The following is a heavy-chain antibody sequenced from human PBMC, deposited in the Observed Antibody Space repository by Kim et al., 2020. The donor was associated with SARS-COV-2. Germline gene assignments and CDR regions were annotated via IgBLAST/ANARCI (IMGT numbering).Heavy chain of an antibody. Sequence: GGSLRLSCAASGFTFSSYGMHWVRQAPGKGLEWVAVISYDGSNKYYADSVKGRFTISRDNSKNTLYLQMNSLRAEDTAVYYCAKGQWLVLVGYFDYWGQG. CDR3: AKGQWLVLVGYFDY. D-gene: IGHD6-19*01. CDR1: GFTFSSYG. V-gene: IGHV3-30*18. CDR2: ISYDGSNK. J-gene: IGHJ4*02.